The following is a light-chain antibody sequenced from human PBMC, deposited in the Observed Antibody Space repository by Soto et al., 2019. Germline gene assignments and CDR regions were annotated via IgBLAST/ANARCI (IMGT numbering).Light chain of an antibody. CDR3: QSYDSSLSANWV. Sequence: QSALTQPPSASGSPGQSVAISCTGTSSDVGGYNYVSWYQQHPGKAPKLMIYEVNKRPSGVPDRFSGSKSGNTASLTVSGLQAEDEADYYCQSYDSSLSANWVFGGGTQLTVL. CDR1: SSDVGGYNY. V-gene: IGLV2-8*01. J-gene: IGLJ3*02. CDR2: EVN.